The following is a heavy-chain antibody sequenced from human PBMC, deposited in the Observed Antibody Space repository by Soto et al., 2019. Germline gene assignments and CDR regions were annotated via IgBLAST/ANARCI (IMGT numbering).Heavy chain of an antibody. CDR3: VKEKYTYGTGAFDL. D-gene: IGHD5-18*01. J-gene: IGHJ3*01. CDR1: GFTFNSYA. V-gene: IGHV3-64D*08. CDR2: ITSNGGST. Sequence: GSLRLSCSASGFTFNSYAMHWVRQAPGKGLEYVSAITSNGGSTYYAGSVKGRFTISRDNYKNTLYLQMSSLRSEDTAVYYCVKEKYTYGTGAFDLWGQGTTVTVSS.